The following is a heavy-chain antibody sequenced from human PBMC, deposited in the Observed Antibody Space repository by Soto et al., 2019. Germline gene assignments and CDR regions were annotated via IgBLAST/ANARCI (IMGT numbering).Heavy chain of an antibody. CDR3: YYYDSSGYYSAV. J-gene: IGHJ4*02. Sequence: GGSLRLSCAASGFTFSNAWMNWVRQAPGKGLEWVGRIKSKTDGGTTDYAAPVKGRFTISRDDSKNTLYLQMNSLKTEDTAVYYAYYYDSSGYYSAVWGQGTLVTVSS. CDR2: IKSKTDGGTT. V-gene: IGHV3-15*01. D-gene: IGHD3-22*01. CDR1: GFTFSNAW.